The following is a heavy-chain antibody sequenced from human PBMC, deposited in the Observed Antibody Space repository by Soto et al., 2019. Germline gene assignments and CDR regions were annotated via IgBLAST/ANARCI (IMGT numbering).Heavy chain of an antibody. CDR3: ARGFYYDSSGQRSIDY. Sequence: ASVKVSCKASGYTFTSYYMHWVRQAPGQGLEWMGIINPSGGSTSYAQKFQGRVTMTRDTSTSTVYMELSSLRSEDTAVYYCARGFYYDSSGQRSIDYWGQGTLVTVPQ. J-gene: IGHJ4*02. CDR1: GYTFTSYY. V-gene: IGHV1-46*03. CDR2: INPSGGST. D-gene: IGHD3-22*01.